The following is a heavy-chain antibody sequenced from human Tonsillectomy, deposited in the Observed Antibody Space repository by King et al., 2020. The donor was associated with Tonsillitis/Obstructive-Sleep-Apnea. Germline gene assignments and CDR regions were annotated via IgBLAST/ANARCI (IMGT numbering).Heavy chain of an antibody. CDR1: GGSFSGYY. V-gene: IGHV4-34*01. Sequence: VQLQQWGAGLLKPSETLSLTCAVYGGSFSGYYWSWIRQPPGKGLEWIGEINHSGSTNYNTSLKSRVTISVDTSKNQFSLKLSSVTAADAAVYYCAGEDIVVVPAAYYYYYYMDVWSKGTPVTVSS. D-gene: IGHD2-2*01. CDR3: AGEDIVVVPAAYYYYYYMDV. J-gene: IGHJ6*03. CDR2: INHSGST.